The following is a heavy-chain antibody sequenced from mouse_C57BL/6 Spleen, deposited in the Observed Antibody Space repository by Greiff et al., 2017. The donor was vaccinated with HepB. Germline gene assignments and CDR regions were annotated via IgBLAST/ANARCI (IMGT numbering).Heavy chain of an antibody. V-gene: IGHV1-18*01. CDR2: INPNNGGT. CDR1: GYTFTDYN. D-gene: IGHD1-1*01. Sequence: EVKLVESGPELVKPGASVKIPCKASGYTFTDYNMDWVKQSHGKSLEWIGDINPNNGGTIYNQKFKGKATLTVDKSSSTAYMELRSLTSEDTAVYYCALITTVPWFAYWGQGTLVTVSA. CDR3: ALITTVPWFAY. J-gene: IGHJ3*01.